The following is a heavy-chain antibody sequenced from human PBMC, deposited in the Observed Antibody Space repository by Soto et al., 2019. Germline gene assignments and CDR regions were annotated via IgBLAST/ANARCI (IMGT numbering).Heavy chain of an antibody. CDR3: ERYDDYIFAY. CDR2: IYYSRST. Sequence: QLQLQESGPGLVKPSETLSLTCTVSGGSISSSTYYWGWIRQPPGKGLEWIGRIYYSRSTYYNPFLKRRVTISGVTSKNQCSLKLSSVTAADTAVFYCERYDDYIFAYWGQGSMVTVSS. V-gene: IGHV4-39*01. J-gene: IGHJ4*02. D-gene: IGHD4-17*01. CDR1: GGSISSSTYY.